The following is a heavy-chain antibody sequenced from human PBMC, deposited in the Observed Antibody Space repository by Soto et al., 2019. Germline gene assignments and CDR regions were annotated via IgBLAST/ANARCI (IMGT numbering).Heavy chain of an antibody. D-gene: IGHD3-22*01. Sequence: QVQLQESGPGLVKPSQTLSLTCTVSGGSISSGGYYWSWIRQHPGKGLEWIGYIYYSGSTYYNPSLKSRVTISVDTSKNHFSLKLSSVTAADTAVYYCAREGLKDDSSGYLGLNFDIWGQGTMVTVSS. CDR1: GGSISSGGYY. V-gene: IGHV4-31*03. CDR3: AREGLKDDSSGYLGLNFDI. CDR2: IYYSGST. J-gene: IGHJ3*02.